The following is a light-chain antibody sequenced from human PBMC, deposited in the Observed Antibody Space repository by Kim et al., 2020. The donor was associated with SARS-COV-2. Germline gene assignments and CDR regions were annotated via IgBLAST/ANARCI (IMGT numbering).Light chain of an antibody. CDR2: YDS. V-gene: IGLV3-21*04. Sequence: SSELTQPPSVSVAPGKTARITRGGNNIGSKSVHWYQQKPGQAPVLVIYYDSDRPSGIPERFSGSNSGNTATLTISRVEAGDEADYYCQVWDSSSDHPVFGGGTQLPS. J-gene: IGLJ2*01. CDR3: QVWDSSSDHPV. CDR1: NIGSKS.